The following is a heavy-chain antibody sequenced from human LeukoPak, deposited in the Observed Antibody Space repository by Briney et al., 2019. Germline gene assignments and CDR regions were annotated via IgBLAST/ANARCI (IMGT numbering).Heavy chain of an antibody. J-gene: IGHJ6*02. CDR1: GFTFSSYA. D-gene: IGHD3-3*01. CDR3: ARGQEWPDYYYYGMDV. V-gene: IGHV3-30*04. Sequence: GGSLRLSCAASGFTFSSYAMHWVRQAPGKGLEWVAVISYDGSNKYYADSVKGRFTISRDNSKNTLYLQMNSLRAEDTAVYYCARGQEWPDYYYYGMDVWGQGTTDTVSS. CDR2: ISYDGSNK.